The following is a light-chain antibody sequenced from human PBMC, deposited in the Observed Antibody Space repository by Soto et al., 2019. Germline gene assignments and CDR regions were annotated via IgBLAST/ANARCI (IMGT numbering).Light chain of an antibody. CDR1: RSVLYASNNKNH. CDR3: QQYYSNSIT. CDR2: WAS. Sequence: DILRAQSPDSLAVSLGERATINCKSSRSVLYASNNKNHLAWYQQKPGQPPKLLIYWASTRESGVPDRFSGSGSGTDFTLTISSLQAEDVAVYFCQQYYSNSITFGQGTRLAIK. J-gene: IGKJ5*01. V-gene: IGKV4-1*01.